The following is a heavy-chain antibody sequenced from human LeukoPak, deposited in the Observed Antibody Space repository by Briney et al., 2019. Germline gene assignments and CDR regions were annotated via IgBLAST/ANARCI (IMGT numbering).Heavy chain of an antibody. CDR3: ARVRYGELDV. Sequence: GGSLRLSCAASGFTFSSYAMSWVRQAPGKGLEWVSSMSGSGGSTYYADSVKGRFTISRDDSKNTLYLQMNSLRAENTAVYYCARVRYGELDVWGQGTTVTVSS. J-gene: IGHJ6*02. D-gene: IGHD4-17*01. CDR1: GFTFSSYA. V-gene: IGHV3-23*01. CDR2: MSGSGGST.